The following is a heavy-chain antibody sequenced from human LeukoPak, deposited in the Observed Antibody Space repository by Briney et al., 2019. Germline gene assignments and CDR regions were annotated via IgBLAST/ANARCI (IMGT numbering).Heavy chain of an antibody. Sequence: GGSLRLSCAASGFTFSSYAMNWVRQAPGGGLEWVSCISGSGANIYYADSVKDRFIVSRDNSKDTVYLQMNSLRAEDTAVYFCAKRASYSSVWYYFDSWGQGTLVTVSS. J-gene: IGHJ4*02. CDR3: AKRASYSSVWYYFDS. V-gene: IGHV3-23*01. D-gene: IGHD6-13*01. CDR1: GFTFSSYA. CDR2: ISGSGANI.